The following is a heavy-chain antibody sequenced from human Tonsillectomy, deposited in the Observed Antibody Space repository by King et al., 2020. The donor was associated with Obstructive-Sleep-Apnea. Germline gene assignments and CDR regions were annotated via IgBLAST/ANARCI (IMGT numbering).Heavy chain of an antibody. J-gene: IGHJ4*02. Sequence: EVQLVESGGGLVQPGRSLRLSCAASGFTFDDYAIHWVLQAPGKGLEWVSGISWSSDSINYADSVKGRFTISRDNANNSLYLQMNSLRAEDTAFYYCAKDMTPHVFYYFDFWGQGTLVTVSS. CDR2: ISWSSDSI. CDR3: AKDMTPHVFYYFDF. D-gene: IGHD2-15*01. V-gene: IGHV3-9*01. CDR1: GFTFDDYA.